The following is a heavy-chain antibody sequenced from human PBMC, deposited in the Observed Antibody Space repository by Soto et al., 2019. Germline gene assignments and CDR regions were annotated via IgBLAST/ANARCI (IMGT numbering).Heavy chain of an antibody. CDR1: GFALSGSA. V-gene: IGHV3-73*01. D-gene: IGHD1-1*01. CDR2: IRNKANNYAT. Sequence: EVHLVESGGGLVQPGGSLKLSCAGTGFALSGSAFHWVRQASGGGLEWIGRIRNKANNYATAYAESAKGRFTISRDDSINTAYLEMNSLRIEDSARYYCTSPGPVDSWGRGVLVTVSS. J-gene: IGHJ4*02. CDR3: TSPGPVDS.